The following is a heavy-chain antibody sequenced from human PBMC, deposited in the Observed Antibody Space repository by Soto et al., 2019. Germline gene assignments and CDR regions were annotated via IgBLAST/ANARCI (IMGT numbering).Heavy chain of an antibody. Sequence: EVQLVESGGGLVQPGGSLRLSCAASGFTFSIYSMNWVRQAPGKGLEWFSYITSDTLPIKYSDSVKGRFTISRDNAKNSLYLQMNSLRDDDTAVYFCARSVEGHFDYWGQGTVVTVSS. CDR1: GFTFSIYS. V-gene: IGHV3-48*02. CDR2: ITSDTLPI. J-gene: IGHJ4*02. CDR3: ARSVEGHFDY. D-gene: IGHD6-19*01.